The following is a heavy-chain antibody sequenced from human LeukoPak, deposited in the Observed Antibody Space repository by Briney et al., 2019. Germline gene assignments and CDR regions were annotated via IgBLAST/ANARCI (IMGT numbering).Heavy chain of an antibody. CDR2: IRYDGSDK. V-gene: IGHV3-30*02. Sequence: GGSLRLSCAASGFTFSSFVMHWVRQAPGKGLEWVAFIRYDGSDKYYADSVKGRFTISRDNSKNTLYLQMNSLRAEVTAVYYCAKDALRTGGSPGYWGQGTLVTVSS. CDR1: GFTFSSFV. D-gene: IGHD3-16*01. CDR3: AKDALRTGGSPGY. J-gene: IGHJ4*02.